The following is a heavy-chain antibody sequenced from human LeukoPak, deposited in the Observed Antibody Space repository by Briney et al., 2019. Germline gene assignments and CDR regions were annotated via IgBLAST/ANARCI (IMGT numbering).Heavy chain of an antibody. J-gene: IGHJ6*03. CDR2: IKQDGSEK. V-gene: IGHV3-7*01. CDR3: ARDTTVPQAYYYMDV. Sequence: GGSLRLSCAASGFTFSSYWMSWVRQAPGKGLEWVANIKQDGSEKYYVDSVKGRFTIPRDNAKNSLYLQMNSLRAEDTAVYYCARDTTVPQAYYYMDVWGKGTTVTVSS. D-gene: IGHD1-1*01. CDR1: GFTFSSYW.